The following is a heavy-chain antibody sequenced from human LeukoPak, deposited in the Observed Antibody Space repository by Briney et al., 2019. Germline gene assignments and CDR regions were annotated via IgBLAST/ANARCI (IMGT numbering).Heavy chain of an antibody. Sequence: GASVKVSCKASGYTFTSYAMHWVRQAPGQRLEWMGWINPNSGGTNYAQKFQGWVTMTRDTSISTAYMELSRLRSDDTAVYYCARGPNPYSSGPRGFDPRGQGTLVTVSS. CDR3: ARGPNPYSSGPRGFDP. J-gene: IGHJ5*02. CDR1: GYTFTSYA. V-gene: IGHV1-2*04. CDR2: INPNSGGT. D-gene: IGHD6-19*01.